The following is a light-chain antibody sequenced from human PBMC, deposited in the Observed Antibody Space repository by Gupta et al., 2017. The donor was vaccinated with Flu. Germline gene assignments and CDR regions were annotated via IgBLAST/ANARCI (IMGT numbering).Light chain of an antibody. Sequence: EIVLTPSPATLYFSQGERATLSCRASQSVSNYLAWFQQKPGQAPRLLIYDASNRANGISARFSGSGSGKEFILTIRSLEPEDFAVYYCQHRSYCPFPFGQGTKVEIK. CDR3: QHRSYCPFP. V-gene: IGKV3-11*01. J-gene: IGKJ1*01. CDR2: DAS. CDR1: QSVSNY.